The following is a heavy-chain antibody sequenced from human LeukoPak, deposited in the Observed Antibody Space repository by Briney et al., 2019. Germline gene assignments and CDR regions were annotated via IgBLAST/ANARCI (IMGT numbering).Heavy chain of an antibody. CDR1: GFTFSSYA. Sequence: GGSLRLSCAASGFTFSSYAMSWVRQAPGKGLEWVSAISGSGGSTYYADSVKGRFTISRDNAKNSLYLQMNSLRAEDTAVYYCARDPYSGSYGNYYYYFMDVWGKGTTVTISS. CDR3: ARDPYSGSYGNYYYYFMDV. CDR2: ISGSGGST. V-gene: IGHV3-23*01. J-gene: IGHJ6*03. D-gene: IGHD1-26*01.